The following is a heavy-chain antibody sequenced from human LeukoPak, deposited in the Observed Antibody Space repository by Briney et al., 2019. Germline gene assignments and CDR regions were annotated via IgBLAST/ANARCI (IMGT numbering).Heavy chain of an antibody. V-gene: IGHV4-39*07. CDR2: MFYNGAT. CDR1: GGSISSSEYY. Sequence: SETLSLTCSVSGGSISSSEYYWGWIRQPPGKGLEWIGTMFYNGATKSNPSLSSRVTMSIDTSKNQFSLELRSVTAADTAVYYCAREARFALPVVGSGDYWGQGTLVTVSS. CDR3: AREARFALPVVGSGDY. D-gene: IGHD6-19*01. J-gene: IGHJ4*02.